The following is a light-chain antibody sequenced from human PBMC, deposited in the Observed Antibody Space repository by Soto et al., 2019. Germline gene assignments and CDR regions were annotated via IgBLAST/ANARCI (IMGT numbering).Light chain of an antibody. J-gene: IGKJ5*01. V-gene: IGKV3-20*01. CDR3: QQYDFSPIT. CDR2: GAS. CDR1: QYVSKSY. Sequence: EIVLRQSPGTLSLSPGERATLSCRASQYVSKSYLAWYQQKPGQAPRLLISGASSRATGIPDRFSGSGSGTDFTLTNSRLEPEDFAVYHCQQYDFSPITFGQGTRLEVK.